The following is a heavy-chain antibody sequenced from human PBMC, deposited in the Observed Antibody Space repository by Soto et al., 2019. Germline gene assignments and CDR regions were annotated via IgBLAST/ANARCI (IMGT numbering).Heavy chain of an antibody. J-gene: IGHJ3*02. Sequence: QVQLVQSGAEVKKPGTSVKVSCKASGYIFSNYYMHWVRQAPGQGQEWMGEFNPSGDATHYAQSFQGRVSVTRDTSTSTVYMELSTLTSEDTAVYYCARRGMSKIGFDTWGQGTMVTVSS. CDR1: GYIFSNYY. V-gene: IGHV1-46*01. CDR2: FNPSGDAT. CDR3: ARRGMSKIGFDT. D-gene: IGHD3-10*01.